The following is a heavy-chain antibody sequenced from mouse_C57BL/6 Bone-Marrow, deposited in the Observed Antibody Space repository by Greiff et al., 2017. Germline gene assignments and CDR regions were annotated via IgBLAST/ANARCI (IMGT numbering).Heavy chain of an antibody. CDR1: GFSLTSYA. CDR3: ARNSFYYGNPYFDD. CDR2: LWTGGGT. V-gene: IGHV2-9-1*01. D-gene: IGHD2-1*01. Sequence: VKLEASGPGLVAPSQSLSITCTVSGFSLTSYAISWVRQPPGKGLEWLGVLWTGGGTNYNSALKSRLSISKDNSKSQVFLKMNSLQTDDTARYYCARNSFYYGNPYFDDWGQGTTLAVSS. J-gene: IGHJ2*01.